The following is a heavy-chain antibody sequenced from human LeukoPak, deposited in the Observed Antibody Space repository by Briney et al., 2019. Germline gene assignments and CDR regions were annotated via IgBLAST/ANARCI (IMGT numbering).Heavy chain of an antibody. CDR3: AASTYYYGSGSYPRGHYYYGMDV. CDR2: ISGSGGST. CDR1: GFTFSSYA. J-gene: IGHJ6*02. V-gene: IGHV3-23*01. Sequence: GGSLRLPCAASGFTFSSYAMSWVRQAPGKGLEWVSAISGSGGSTYYADSVKGRFTISRDNSKNTLYLQMNSLRAEDTAVYYCAASTYYYGSGSYPRGHYYYGMDVWGQGTTVTVSS. D-gene: IGHD3-10*01.